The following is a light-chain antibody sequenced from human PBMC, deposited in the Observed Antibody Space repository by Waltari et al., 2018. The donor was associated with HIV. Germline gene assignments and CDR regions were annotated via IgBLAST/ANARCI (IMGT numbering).Light chain of an antibody. CDR2: EVT. Sequence: QSALTQPASVSGSPGQSITISCTGASSDVGGYNYVSWYQHHPGKAPKLIIDEVTNRPSGVSNRFSGSKSGNTASLTISGLQPEDEADYYCSSYSSTNTLGVFGGGTILTVL. CDR3: SSYSSTNTLGV. V-gene: IGLV2-14*01. CDR1: SSDVGGYNY. J-gene: IGLJ3*02.